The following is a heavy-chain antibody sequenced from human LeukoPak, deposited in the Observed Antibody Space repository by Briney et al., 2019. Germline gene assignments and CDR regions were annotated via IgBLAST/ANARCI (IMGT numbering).Heavy chain of an antibody. J-gene: IGHJ4*02. D-gene: IGHD6-19*01. CDR1: GFTFSNVW. V-gene: IGHV3-15*01. CDR2: IRRKTDGETT. CDR3: AKDSTWLVRAGHFDC. Sequence: PGGSLRLSCAASGFTFSNVWMSWVRQVPGKGLEWVGRIRRKTDGETTDHAAPVKGRFTISRDDSKNTLYLQMNSLKTEDTAVYYCAKDSTWLVRAGHFDCWGQGTLVTVSS.